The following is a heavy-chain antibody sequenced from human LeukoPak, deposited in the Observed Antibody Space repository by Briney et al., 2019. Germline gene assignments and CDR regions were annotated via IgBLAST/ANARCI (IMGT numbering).Heavy chain of an antibody. CDR1: GFTLRSYS. V-gene: IGHV3-21*01. CDR2: ISLSSSYI. CDR3: AGDYEGNLAFDI. J-gene: IGHJ3*02. Sequence: PGGSLRLSCAASGFTLRSYSMNWVRQAPGMGLEWVASISLSSSYIDYADSVKGRFSISRDNVRNSLYLQMNSLRAEDTAVYYCAGDYEGNLAFDIWGQGTMVTVSS. D-gene: IGHD4-23*01.